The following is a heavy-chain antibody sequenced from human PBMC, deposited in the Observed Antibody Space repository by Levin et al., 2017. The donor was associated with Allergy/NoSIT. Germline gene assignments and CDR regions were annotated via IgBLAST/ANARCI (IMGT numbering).Heavy chain of an antibody. Sequence: SETLSLTCTVSGGSISSYYWNWIRQPPGKGLEWIGYVFYTGTTYYSPSLKSRVTISVDTSKNQFSLKLTSVTAADTAIYYCARDNYFDASGSDRLDYWGQGTLVTVAS. V-gene: IGHV4-59*01. J-gene: IGHJ4*02. CDR1: GGSISSYY. D-gene: IGHD3-22*01. CDR2: VFYTGTT. CDR3: ARDNYFDASGSDRLDY.